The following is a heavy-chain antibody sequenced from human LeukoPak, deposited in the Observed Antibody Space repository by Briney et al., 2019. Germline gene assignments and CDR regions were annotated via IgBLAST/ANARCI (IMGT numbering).Heavy chain of an antibody. CDR3: ARAPASTVGSTTGYFDP. J-gene: IGHJ5*02. CDR1: GYTFTGYY. V-gene: IGHV1-2*02. Sequence: ASVKVSCKASGYTFTGYYLHWVRQAPGQGLEWMGWINPNSGGTIYAQKFQGRVTMARDTSISSAYMELTGLRSDDTAVYFCARAPASTVGSTTGYFDPWDQGTLVTVSS. D-gene: IGHD1-26*01. CDR2: INPNSGGT.